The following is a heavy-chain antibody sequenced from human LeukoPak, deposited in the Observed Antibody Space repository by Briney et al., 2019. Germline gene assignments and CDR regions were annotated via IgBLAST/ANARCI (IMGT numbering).Heavy chain of an antibody. CDR2: ISASGGDT. J-gene: IGHJ4*02. CDR1: GFTFSSYW. CDR3: ARVTYGSGTYGAFDY. V-gene: IGHV3-23*01. D-gene: IGHD3-10*01. Sequence: GGSLRLSCAASGFTFSSYWMSWVRQAPGKGLEWVSVISASGGDTNYADSVKGRFTISRDNSRNTLNLQMHSVRAEDTAVYYCARVTYGSGTYGAFDYWGQGTLVTVSS.